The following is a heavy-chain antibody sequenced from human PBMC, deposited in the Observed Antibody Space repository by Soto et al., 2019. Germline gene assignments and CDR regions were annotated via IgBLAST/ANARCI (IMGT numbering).Heavy chain of an antibody. Sequence: QVQLVESGGGLVKPGGSLRLTCGGSGFTFSDAYLSWIRQGPGKGLEWLAYISGSGSTIYYADSVKGRFTISRDNAKKSLFLQMNSLSGDDTAVYYCARGWVEGLPRQPPSDYWGQGTLVTVSS. CDR2: ISGSGSTI. D-gene: IGHD3-3*01. J-gene: IGHJ4*02. V-gene: IGHV3-11*01. CDR3: ARGWVEGLPRQPPSDY. CDR1: GFTFSDAY.